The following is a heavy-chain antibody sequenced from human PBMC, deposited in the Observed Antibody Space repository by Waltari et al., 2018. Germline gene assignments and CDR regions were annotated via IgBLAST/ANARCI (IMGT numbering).Heavy chain of an antibody. D-gene: IGHD6-13*01. V-gene: IGHV3-21*01. Sequence: EVQLVESGGGLVKPGGSLRRSCAASGFTFSSYSMHWVRQAPGTGRGWVSSISSSSRYIYYADSVKGRFTISRDNAKNSLYLQMNSLRAEDTAVYYCARDPAAGNLAYYYYYGMDVWGQGTTVTVSS. CDR2: ISSSSRYI. CDR3: ARDPAAGNLAYYYYYGMDV. J-gene: IGHJ6*02. CDR1: GFTFSSYS.